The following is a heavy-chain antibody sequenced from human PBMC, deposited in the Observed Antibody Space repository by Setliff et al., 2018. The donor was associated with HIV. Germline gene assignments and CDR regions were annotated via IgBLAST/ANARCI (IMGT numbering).Heavy chain of an antibody. D-gene: IGHD3-9*01. J-gene: IGHJ3*01. V-gene: IGHV1-69*10. CDR2: IAPNLRMP. Sequence: SVKVSCKTPGGTFNTYPIAWVRQAPGQGLEWMGGIAPNLRMPNYIQKFKGRLTITADESTSTVHMELTNLRSEDTAMYYCAREKSPVLEYFDWLKPRHVFDVWGQGTVVTVSS. CDR1: GGTFNTYP. CDR3: AREKSPVLEYFDWLKPRHVFDV.